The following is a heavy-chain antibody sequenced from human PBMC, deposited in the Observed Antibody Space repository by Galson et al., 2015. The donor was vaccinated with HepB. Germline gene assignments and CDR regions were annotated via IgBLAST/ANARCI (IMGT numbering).Heavy chain of an antibody. J-gene: IGHJ4*02. V-gene: IGHV3-15*01. D-gene: IGHD2-21*02. CDR2: IKSKTDGGTT. Sequence: SLRLSCAASGFTFSNAWMSWVRQAPGKGLEWVGRIKSKTDGGTTDYAAPVKGRFTISRDDSKSIAYLQMNSLKTEDTAVYYCTRGGDLPFDYWGQGTLVTVSS. CDR1: GFTFSNAW. CDR3: TRGGDLPFDY.